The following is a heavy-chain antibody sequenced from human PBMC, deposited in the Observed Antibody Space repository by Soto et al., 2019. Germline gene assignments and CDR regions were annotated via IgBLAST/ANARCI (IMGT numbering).Heavy chain of an antibody. J-gene: IGHJ5*02. Sequence: SETLSLTCSVSGSEITTYYWSWLRQSPGKGLEWIGHIYDTGSTSYNPSLKSRVTISVDTSKKQFSLRLSAVTAADTAVYYCARCPIDHNWFDPWGQGTLVTVSS. D-gene: IGHD3-9*01. CDR1: GSEITTYY. CDR3: ARCPIDHNWFDP. CDR2: IYDTGST. V-gene: IGHV4-59*01.